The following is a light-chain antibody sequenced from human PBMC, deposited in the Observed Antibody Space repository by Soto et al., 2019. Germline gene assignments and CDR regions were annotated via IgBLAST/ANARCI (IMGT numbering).Light chain of an antibody. Sequence: QPVLTQSPSASASLGASVKLTCTLSSGHSTYAIAWHQQQPEKGPQYLMKVNSDGSHNKGDGIPDRFSGSSSGAERYLTISSLQYEDEADYYCQTWGTGIHVVFGGVTNFTVL. CDR3: QTWGTGIHVV. V-gene: IGLV4-69*01. CDR2: VNSDGSH. CDR1: SGHSTYA. J-gene: IGLJ2*01.